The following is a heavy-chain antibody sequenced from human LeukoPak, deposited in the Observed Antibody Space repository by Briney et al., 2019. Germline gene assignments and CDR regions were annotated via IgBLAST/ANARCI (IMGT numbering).Heavy chain of an antibody. CDR1: GGSISSYY. CDR3: ARCGHYYDSSGYYLDY. Sequence: TSETLSLTCTVSGGSISSYYWSWIRQPPGKGLEWIGYIYYSGSTNYNPSLKSRVTISVDTTKNQFSLKLSFVTAADTAVYYCARCGHYYDSSGYYLDYWGQGTLVTVSS. D-gene: IGHD3-22*01. CDR2: IYYSGST. J-gene: IGHJ4*02. V-gene: IGHV4-59*08.